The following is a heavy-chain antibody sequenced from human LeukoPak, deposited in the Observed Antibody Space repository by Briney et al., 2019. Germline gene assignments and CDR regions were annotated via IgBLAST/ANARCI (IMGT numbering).Heavy chain of an antibody. CDR1: GFTFSSYA. Sequence: GGSLRLSCAASGFTFSSYAMSWVRQAPGKGREWVSAISGSGGSTYYADSVKGRFTISRDNSKNTLYLQMNSLRAEDTAVYYCAKAGSSEDYFDYWGQGTLVTVSS. D-gene: IGHD2-2*01. V-gene: IGHV3-23*01. CDR2: ISGSGGST. J-gene: IGHJ4*02. CDR3: AKAGSSEDYFDY.